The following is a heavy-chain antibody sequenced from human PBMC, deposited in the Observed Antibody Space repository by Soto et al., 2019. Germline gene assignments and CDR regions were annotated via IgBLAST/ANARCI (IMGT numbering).Heavy chain of an antibody. CDR1: GDSVSSVGFH. CDR2: IYNGGST. Sequence: SETLSLTCTVSGDSVSSVGFHWAWLRRPPGKGLEWIGYIYNGGSTYYRPSLESRMHMPLDATRNHYSLRLTSVTAADTAVYFCARAPVGLDTISYFDYWGQGKLVTVSS. D-gene: IGHD3-3*01. CDR3: ARAPVGLDTISYFDY. J-gene: IGHJ4*02. V-gene: IGHV4-30-4*01.